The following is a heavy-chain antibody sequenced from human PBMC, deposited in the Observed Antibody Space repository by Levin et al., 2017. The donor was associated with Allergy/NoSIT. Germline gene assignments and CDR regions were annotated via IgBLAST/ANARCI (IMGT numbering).Heavy chain of an antibody. V-gene: IGHV1-2*02. J-gene: IGHJ4*02. CDR2: INPNSGGT. CDR3: ARVDHTMVRGRSFPY. Sequence: GESLKISCKASGYTFTGYYMHWVRQAPGQGLEWMGWINPNSGGTNYAQKFQGRVTMTRDTSISTAYMELSRLRSDDTAVYYCARVDHTMVRGRSFPYWGQGTLVTVSS. CDR1: GYTFTGYY. D-gene: IGHD3-10*01.